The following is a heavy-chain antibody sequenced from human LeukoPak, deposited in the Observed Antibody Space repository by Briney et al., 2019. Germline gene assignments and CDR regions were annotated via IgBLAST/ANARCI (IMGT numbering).Heavy chain of an antibody. CDR1: GGSISSYY. CDR3: ARQVGELDAPYKWDNWFDP. J-gene: IGHJ5*02. Sequence: SETLSLTCTVSGGSISSYYWSWIRQPPGKGLEWIGYIYYSGSTNYNPSLKSRVTISVDTSKNQFSQKLSSVTAADTAVYYCARQVGELDAPYKWDNWFDPWGQGTLVTVSS. CDR2: IYYSGST. D-gene: IGHD3-16*01. V-gene: IGHV4-59*08.